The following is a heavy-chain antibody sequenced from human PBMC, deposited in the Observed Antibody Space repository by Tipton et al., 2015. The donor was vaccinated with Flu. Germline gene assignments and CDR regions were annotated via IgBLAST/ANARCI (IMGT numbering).Heavy chain of an antibody. CDR3: ARVGSGSYFHYYYGMDV. Sequence: TLSLTCTVSGGSISSSSYYWGWIRQPQGKGLEWIGSIYYSGSTYYNPSLKSRVTLSVDTSKNQFSLKLSSVTAADTAVYYCARVGSGSYFHYYYGMDVWGQGTTVTVSS. V-gene: IGHV4-39*07. J-gene: IGHJ6*02. CDR2: IYYSGST. CDR1: GGSISSSSYY. D-gene: IGHD1-26*01.